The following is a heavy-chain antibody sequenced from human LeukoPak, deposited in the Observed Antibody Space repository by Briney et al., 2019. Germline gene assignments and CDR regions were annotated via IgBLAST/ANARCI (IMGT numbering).Heavy chain of an antibody. Sequence: ASVKVSCKAPGYTFTGYYMHWVRQAPGQGLEWMGRINPNSGGTNYAQKFQGRVTMTRDTSISTAYMELSRLRSDDTAVYYCARYYYDSSGSNIDYWGQGTLVTVSS. CDR2: INPNSGGT. CDR3: ARYYYDSSGSNIDY. CDR1: GYTFTGYY. V-gene: IGHV1-2*06. J-gene: IGHJ4*02. D-gene: IGHD3-22*01.